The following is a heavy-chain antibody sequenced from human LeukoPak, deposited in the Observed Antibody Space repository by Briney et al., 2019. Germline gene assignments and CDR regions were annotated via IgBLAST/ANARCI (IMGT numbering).Heavy chain of an antibody. CDR2: ISYDGSNK. D-gene: IGHD2-2*02. J-gene: IGHJ4*02. Sequence: GRSLRLSCAASGFTFSSYAMHWVRQAPGKGLEWVAVISYDGSNKYYADSVKGRFTISRDNSKNTLYLQINSLRAEDTAVYYCANTILTGALWGQGTLVTVSS. CDR3: ANTILTGAL. V-gene: IGHV3-30-3*01. CDR1: GFTFSSYA.